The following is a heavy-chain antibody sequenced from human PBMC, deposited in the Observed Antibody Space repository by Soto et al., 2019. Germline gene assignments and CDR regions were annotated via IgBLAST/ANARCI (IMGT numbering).Heavy chain of an antibody. CDR3: ARGVGYSDSRGYPFDY. V-gene: IGHV1-46*03. Sequence: ASVKVSCQASGDTLSTSYMHWARQAPGQGLEGMGIINPRSGKTNYPQKFQGRVTVTRDTSTTTVYMELSTLRSEDTAMYYCARGVGYSDSRGYPFDYWG. CDR2: INPRSGKT. CDR1: GDTLSTSY. D-gene: IGHD3-22*01. J-gene: IGHJ4*01.